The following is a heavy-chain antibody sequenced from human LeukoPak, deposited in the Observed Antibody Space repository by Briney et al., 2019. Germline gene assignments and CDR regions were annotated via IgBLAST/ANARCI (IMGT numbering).Heavy chain of an antibody. D-gene: IGHD1-26*01. CDR1: GYTFTRYT. J-gene: IGHJ3*02. CDR3: ARGGSGATFDI. Sequence: ASVKVSCKTSGYTFTRYTIHWMRQAPGQGLEWMGWINTDNGNTKYPQQFQGRVTSVRDTSANTVYMELSSLRSEGTATYYCARGGSGATFDIWGQGTMVTVSS. V-gene: IGHV1-3*04. CDR2: INTDNGNT.